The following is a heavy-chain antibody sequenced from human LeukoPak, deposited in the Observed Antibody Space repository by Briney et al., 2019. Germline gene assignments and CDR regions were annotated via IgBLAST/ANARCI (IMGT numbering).Heavy chain of an antibody. Sequence: GGSLRLSCAASGFTFKNYAMSWVRQAPGKGLEWVSSIDGSGDNRYYADSVKGRFTISRDNSGNTLYLQLRGLGAEDTATYYCAKVQMSTGWAFDFWGQGSLVTVSS. J-gene: IGHJ4*02. CDR2: IDGSGDNR. CDR1: GFTFKNYA. V-gene: IGHV3-23*01. D-gene: IGHD2-2*01. CDR3: AKVQMSTGWAFDF.